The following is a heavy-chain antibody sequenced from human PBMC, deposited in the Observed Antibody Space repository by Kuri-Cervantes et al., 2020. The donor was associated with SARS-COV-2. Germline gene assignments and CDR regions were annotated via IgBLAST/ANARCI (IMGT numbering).Heavy chain of an antibody. V-gene: IGHV4-39*07. D-gene: IGHD3-16*02. Sequence: GSLRLSCTVSGGSISSSSYYWGWIRQPPGKGLEWIGSIYYSGSTYYNPSLKSRVTISVDTSKNQFSLKLSSVTAADTAVYYCAASGLRLGELSPLGAFDIWGQGTMVTVSS. CDR1: GGSISSSSYY. CDR3: AASGLRLGELSPLGAFDI. CDR2: IYYSGST. J-gene: IGHJ3*02.